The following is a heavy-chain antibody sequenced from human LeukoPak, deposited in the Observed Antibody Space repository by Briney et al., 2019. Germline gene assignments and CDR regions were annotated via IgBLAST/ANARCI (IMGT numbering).Heavy chain of an antibody. CDR2: INPSGGST. D-gene: IGHD2/OR15-2a*01. CDR3: ARDNRGFGLNYYGMDV. CDR1: GYTFTSYY. J-gene: IGHJ6*02. Sequence: ASVKASCKASGYTFTSYYMHWVRQAPGQGLEWVGIINPSGGSTRYAQKFQGRVTMTRDTSTTTVYMELSSLRSEDTAVYYCARDNRGFGLNYYGMDVWGQGTTVTVSS. V-gene: IGHV1-46*01.